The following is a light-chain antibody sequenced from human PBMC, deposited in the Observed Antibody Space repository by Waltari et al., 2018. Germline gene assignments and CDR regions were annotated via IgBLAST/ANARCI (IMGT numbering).Light chain of an antibody. J-gene: IGKJ1*01. CDR2: GAS. Sequence: EIVLTQSPGTLSLSPGERATVPCRASQSVSSSYLAWYQQEPGQAPRLLIYGASSRATGIPDRFSGSGSGTDFTLTISRLEPEDFAVYYCQQYGSSPWTFGQGTKVEIK. CDR3: QQYGSSPWT. CDR1: QSVSSSY. V-gene: IGKV3-20*01.